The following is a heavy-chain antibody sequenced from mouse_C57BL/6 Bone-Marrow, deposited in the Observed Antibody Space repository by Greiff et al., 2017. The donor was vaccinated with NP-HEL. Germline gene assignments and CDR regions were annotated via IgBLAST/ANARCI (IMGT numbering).Heavy chain of an antibody. Sequence: EVHLVESGGGLVKPGGSLKLSCAASGFTFSDYGMHWVRQAPETGLEWVAYISSGSSTIYYADTVKGRFTISRDNAKNTLFLQMTSLRSEDTAMYYCARIIYDGYLYAMDYWGQGTSVTVSS. V-gene: IGHV5-17*01. J-gene: IGHJ4*01. CDR3: ARIIYDGYLYAMDY. CDR2: ISSGSSTI. CDR1: GFTFSDYG. D-gene: IGHD2-3*01.